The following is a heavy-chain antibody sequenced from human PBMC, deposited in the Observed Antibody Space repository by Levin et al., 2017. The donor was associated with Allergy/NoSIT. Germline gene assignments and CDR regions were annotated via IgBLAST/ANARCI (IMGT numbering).Heavy chain of an antibody. Sequence: SETLSLTCAVYGGSFSGYYWSWIRQPPGKGLEWIGEINHSGSTNYNPSLKSRVTISVDTSKNQFSLKLSSVTAADTAVYYCARGLLRYFDWLRDWGQGTLVTVSS. CDR2: INHSGST. V-gene: IGHV4-34*01. D-gene: IGHD3-9*01. CDR1: GGSFSGYY. CDR3: ARGLLRYFDWLRD. J-gene: IGHJ4*02.